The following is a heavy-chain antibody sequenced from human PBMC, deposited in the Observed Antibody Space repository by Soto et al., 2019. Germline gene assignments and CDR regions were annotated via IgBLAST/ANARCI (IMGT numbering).Heavy chain of an antibody. V-gene: IGHV1-69*01. D-gene: IGHD2-2*01. CDR1: GGTFSSYA. CDR2: IIPISGTA. CDR3: ARSQGSSTSLEIYYYYYYGMDV. J-gene: IGHJ6*02. Sequence: QVQLVQSGAEVKKPGSSVKVSCKASGGTFSSYAISWVRQAPGQGLEWMGGIIPISGTANYAQKFQGRVTITADESTSTADMELSSLRAEDTAGYDGARSQGSSTSLEIYYYYYYGMDVWGQGTTVTVSS.